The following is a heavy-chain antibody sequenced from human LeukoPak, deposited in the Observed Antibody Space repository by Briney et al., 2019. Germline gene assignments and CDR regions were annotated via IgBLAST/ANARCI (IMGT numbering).Heavy chain of an antibody. CDR1: GFTFSSYG. Sequence: GRSLRLSCAASGFTFSSYGMHWVRQAPGKGLEWVAVIWYDGSNKYYADSVKGRFTISRDNSKNTLYLQMNSLRAEDTAVYYCARGLIYYGSGSLPLWGQGTLVTVSS. D-gene: IGHD3-10*01. CDR3: ARGLIYYGSGSLPL. V-gene: IGHV3-33*01. J-gene: IGHJ4*02. CDR2: IWYDGSNK.